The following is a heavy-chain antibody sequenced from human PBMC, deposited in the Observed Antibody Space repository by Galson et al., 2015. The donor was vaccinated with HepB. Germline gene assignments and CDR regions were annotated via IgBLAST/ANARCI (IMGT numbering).Heavy chain of an antibody. V-gene: IGHV3-66*01. J-gene: IGHJ4*02. CDR3: ARSLRLGELSWGY. Sequence: SLRLSCAASGFTVSSNYMSWVRQAPGKGLEWVSVIYSGGSTYYADSVKGRFTISRDNSKNTLYLQMNSLRAEDTAVYYCARSLRLGELSWGYWGQGTLVTVSS. CDR1: GFTVSSNY. D-gene: IGHD3-16*02. CDR2: IYSGGST.